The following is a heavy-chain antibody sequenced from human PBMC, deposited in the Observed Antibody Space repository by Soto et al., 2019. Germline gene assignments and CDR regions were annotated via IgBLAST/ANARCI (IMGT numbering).Heavy chain of an antibody. V-gene: IGHV1-69*06. CDR2: IIPSFGTA. J-gene: IGHJ5*02. D-gene: IGHD1-26*01. Sequence: QVHLVQSGAEVKKPGTSVRVSCKASGGAVSDYVIAWVRQAPGQGPEWMGGIIPSFGTANYAQTFLGRVTMTADKSTNTAYLELNSLTYEDTAVYYCARASLGPGYSAGKVGFDPWGQGTLVTVSS. CDR3: ARASLGPGYSAGKVGFDP. CDR1: GGAVSDYV.